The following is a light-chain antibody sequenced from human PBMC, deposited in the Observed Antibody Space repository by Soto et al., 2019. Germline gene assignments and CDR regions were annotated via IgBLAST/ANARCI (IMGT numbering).Light chain of an antibody. CDR3: QQYNHWPPLT. Sequence: EIVMPPSQATLSASPGEGATLSCRASESVGRNLAWYQQKPGQAPRLLIYAASTRATGVPARFSGSGSGTEFTLTISSLQSGDSAVFYCQQYNHWPPLTFGGGTKVDIK. J-gene: IGKJ4*01. V-gene: IGKV3-15*01. CDR2: AAS. CDR1: ESVGRN.